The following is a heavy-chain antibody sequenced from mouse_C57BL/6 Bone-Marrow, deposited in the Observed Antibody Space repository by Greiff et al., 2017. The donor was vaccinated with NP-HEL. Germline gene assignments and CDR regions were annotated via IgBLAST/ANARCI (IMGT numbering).Heavy chain of an antibody. CDR1: GFTFSSYG. J-gene: IGHJ4*01. V-gene: IGHV5-6*01. Sequence: EVMLVESGGDLVKPGGSLKLSCAASGFTFSSYGMSWVRQTPDKRLEWVATISSGGSYTYYPDSVKGRFTISRDNAKNTLYLQMSSLKSEDTAMYYCARGYYYGSTHYAMDYWGQGTSVTVSS. CDR3: ARGYYYGSTHYAMDY. D-gene: IGHD1-1*01. CDR2: ISSGGSYT.